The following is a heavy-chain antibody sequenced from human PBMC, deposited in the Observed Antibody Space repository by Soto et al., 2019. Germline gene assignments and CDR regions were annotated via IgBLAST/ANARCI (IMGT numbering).Heavy chain of an antibody. Sequence: QVQLVESGGGVVQPGRSLRLSCAASGFTFSSYGMHWVRQAPGKGLEWVAVIWYDGSNKYYADSVKGRFTISRDNSKNTLYLQRNSLRAEDTAVYYCARDGGYCSGGSCPYYYGMDVWGQGTTVTVSS. D-gene: IGHD2-15*01. J-gene: IGHJ6*02. V-gene: IGHV3-33*01. CDR1: GFTFSSYG. CDR2: IWYDGSNK. CDR3: ARDGGYCSGGSCPYYYGMDV.